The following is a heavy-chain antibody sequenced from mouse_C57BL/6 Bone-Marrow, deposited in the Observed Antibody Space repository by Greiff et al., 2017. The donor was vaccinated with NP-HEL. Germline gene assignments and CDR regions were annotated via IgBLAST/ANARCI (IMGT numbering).Heavy chain of an antibody. CDR3: ARDDGYWDYAMDY. Sequence: EVQLVESGPGLVKPSQSLSLTCSVTGYSITSGYYWNWIRQFPGNKLEWMGYISYDGSNNYNPSLKNRISITRDTSKNQFFLKLNSVTTEDTATYYCARDDGYWDYAMDYWGQGTSVTVSS. CDR2: ISYDGSN. D-gene: IGHD2-3*01. CDR1: GYSITSGYY. J-gene: IGHJ4*01. V-gene: IGHV3-6*01.